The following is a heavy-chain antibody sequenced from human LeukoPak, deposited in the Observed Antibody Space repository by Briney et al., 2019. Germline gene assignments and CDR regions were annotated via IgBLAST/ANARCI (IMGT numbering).Heavy chain of an antibody. J-gene: IGHJ4*02. D-gene: IGHD2-15*01. Sequence: GGSLRLSCAASGFTFRSYAMSWVRQAPGKGLEWVSVISGSGGNTYYADSLKGRFTISRDNSKNTVFLQMNSLRAEDSAVYYCAKGAGDYCSGGRCYPFDYWGQGTPVTVSS. CDR1: GFTFRSYA. CDR2: ISGSGGNT. CDR3: AKGAGDYCSGGRCYPFDY. V-gene: IGHV3-23*01.